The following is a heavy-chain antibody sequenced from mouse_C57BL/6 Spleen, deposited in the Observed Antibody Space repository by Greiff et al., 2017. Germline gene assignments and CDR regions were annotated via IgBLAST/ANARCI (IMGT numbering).Heavy chain of an antibody. J-gene: IGHJ2*01. CDR3: ARRGDYDDYFDY. V-gene: IGHV5-15*04. CDR1: GFTFSDYG. CDR2: ISNLAYSI. D-gene: IGHD2-4*01. Sequence: EVKLVESGGGLVQPGGSLKLSCAASGFTFSDYGMAWVRQAPRKGPEWVAFISNLAYSIYSADTVTGRFTISRENAKNTLYLERSSLRSEDTAMYYCARRGDYDDYFDYWGQGTTLTVSS.